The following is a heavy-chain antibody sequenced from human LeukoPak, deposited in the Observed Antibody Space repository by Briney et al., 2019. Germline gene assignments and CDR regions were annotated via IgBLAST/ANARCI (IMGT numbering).Heavy chain of an antibody. CDR2: IYPGDSDT. Sequence: GESLKISCKGSGYSFTSYWIGWVRQMPGKGLEWMGIIYPGDSDTRYSPSFQGQVTMSVDKSISTAYLQWSSLRASDTAMYFSARFGLTSSLDYWGQGTLVTVSS. CDR1: GYSFTSYW. J-gene: IGHJ4*02. CDR3: ARFGLTSSLDY. D-gene: IGHD2-2*01. V-gene: IGHV5-51*01.